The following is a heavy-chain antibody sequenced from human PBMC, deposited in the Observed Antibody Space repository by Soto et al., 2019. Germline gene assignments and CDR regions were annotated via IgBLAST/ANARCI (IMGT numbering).Heavy chain of an antibody. J-gene: IGHJ4*02. CDR1: GFNCSSYA. CDR2: ITGSGDST. CDR3: AKLRYGGYGNTFDS. D-gene: IGHD5-12*01. V-gene: IGHV3-23*01. Sequence: GSLSLSCAASGFNCSSYAISWVRQSPGKGLDWVSAITGSGDSTYYADSVKGRFTISRDNSKNTLFLQMNSLRAEDTAVYYCAKLRYGGYGNTFDSWGQGTLVTVSS.